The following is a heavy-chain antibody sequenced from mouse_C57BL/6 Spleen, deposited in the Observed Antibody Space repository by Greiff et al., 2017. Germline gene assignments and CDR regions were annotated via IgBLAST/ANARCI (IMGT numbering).Heavy chain of an antibody. Sequence: VQLQQSGAELVKPGASVKLSCTASGFNIKDYYMPWVKQRTEQGLEWIGRIDPEDGEPKYAPKFQGKATITADTSSNTAYLQLSSLTSEDTAVYYCALGPLLRQFAYWGQGTLVTVSA. CDR2: IDPEDGEP. V-gene: IGHV14-2*01. CDR1: GFNIKDYY. D-gene: IGHD1-2*01. J-gene: IGHJ3*01. CDR3: ALGPLLRQFAY.